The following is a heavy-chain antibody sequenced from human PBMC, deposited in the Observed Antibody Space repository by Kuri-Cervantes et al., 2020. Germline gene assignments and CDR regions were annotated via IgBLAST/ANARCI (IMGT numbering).Heavy chain of an antibody. CDR2: IKQDGSEK. Sequence: GESLKISCAASGFTFSSYWMSWVRQAPGKGLEWMANIKQDGSEKYYVDSVKGRFTISRDNAKNSLYLQMNSLRAEDTAVYFCYSDYRDFWGQGTLVTVSS. CDR1: GFTFSSYW. V-gene: IGHV3-7*02. CDR3: YSDYRDF. D-gene: IGHD4-11*01. J-gene: IGHJ4*02.